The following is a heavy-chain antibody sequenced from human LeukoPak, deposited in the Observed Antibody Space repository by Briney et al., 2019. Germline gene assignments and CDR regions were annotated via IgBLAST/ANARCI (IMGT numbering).Heavy chain of an antibody. Sequence: ASVNVSCKATGYTFTSYGISWLRQAPGQGGEGMGWISAYNGNTNYAQKLQGSVTMTTDTSTSTAYMELRSLRSDDTAVYYCARDTQDYGDYAPWFDPLGQGTLVTVSS. CDR3: ARDTQDYGDYAPWFDP. CDR1: GYTFTSYG. CDR2: ISAYNGNT. D-gene: IGHD4-17*01. J-gene: IGHJ5*02. V-gene: IGHV1-18*01.